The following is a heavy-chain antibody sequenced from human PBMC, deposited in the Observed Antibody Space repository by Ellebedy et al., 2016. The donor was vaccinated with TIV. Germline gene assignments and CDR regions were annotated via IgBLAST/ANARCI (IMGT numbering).Heavy chain of an antibody. Sequence: GESLKISCAASGINLSSYWMSWVRQAPGKGLEWVATIKESGSEKWYVDSVKGRFTISRDSAKNSLYLQMNSLRVEDTAIYFCARDDSSDWGQGTLVTVSS. J-gene: IGHJ4*02. CDR3: ARDDSSD. CDR2: IKESGSEK. D-gene: IGHD3-22*01. CDR1: GINLSSYW. V-gene: IGHV3-7*04.